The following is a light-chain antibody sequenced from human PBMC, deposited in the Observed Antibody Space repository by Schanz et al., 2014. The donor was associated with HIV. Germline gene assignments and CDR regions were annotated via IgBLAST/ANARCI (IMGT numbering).Light chain of an antibody. CDR2: GTS. J-gene: IGKJ2*01. Sequence: EIVLTQSPGTLSLSPGERATLSCRASQSVSSSYLAWYQQKPGQAPRLLIYGTSSRATGIPDRFSGSGSGTDFTLTISRLEPEDFAVYYCQQFVGSVYTFGQGTKLEIK. CDR3: QQFVGSVYT. CDR1: QSVSSSY. V-gene: IGKV3-20*01.